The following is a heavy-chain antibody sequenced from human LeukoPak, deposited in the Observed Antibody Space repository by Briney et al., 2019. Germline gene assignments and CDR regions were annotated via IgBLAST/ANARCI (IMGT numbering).Heavy chain of an antibody. CDR3: ARDRGSARGHFDL. CDR2: IYYSGST. CDR1: GGSISSYY. V-gene: IGHV4-59*01. J-gene: IGHJ2*01. D-gene: IGHD2-15*01. Sequence: PSETLSLTCTVSGGSISSYYWSWIRQPPGKGLEWIGYIYYSGSTNYNPSLKSRVTISVDTSKNQFSLKLSSVTAADTAVYYCARDRGSARGHFDLWGRGTLVTVSS.